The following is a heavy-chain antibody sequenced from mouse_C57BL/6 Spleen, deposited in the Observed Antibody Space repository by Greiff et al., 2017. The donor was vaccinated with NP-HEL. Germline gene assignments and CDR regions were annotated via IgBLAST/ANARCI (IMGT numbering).Heavy chain of an antibody. CDR3: ARSASNDYAMDY. CDR2: IRNKANGYTT. D-gene: IGHD2-5*01. V-gene: IGHV7-3*01. J-gene: IGHJ4*01. Sequence: DVKLVESGGGLVQPGGSLSLSCAASGFTFTDYYMSWVRQPPGKALEWLGFIRNKANGYTTEYSASVKGRFTISRDNSQSILYLQMNALRAEDSATYYCARSASNDYAMDYWGQGTSVTVSS. CDR1: GFTFTDYY.